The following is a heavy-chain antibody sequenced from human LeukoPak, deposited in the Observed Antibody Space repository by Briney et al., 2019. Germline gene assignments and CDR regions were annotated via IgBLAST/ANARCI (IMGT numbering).Heavy chain of an antibody. Sequence: GGSLRLSCAVSGITLSNYGMSWVRQAPGKGLEWVSGISGSGGNTYYADSVKGRFTISRDNSKNTLYLQMNSLRAEDTAVYFCAKRGVVIRVILVGFHKEAYYFDSWGQGALVTVST. D-gene: IGHD3-22*01. V-gene: IGHV3-23*01. J-gene: IGHJ4*02. CDR2: ISGSGGNT. CDR3: AKRGVVIRVILVGFHKEAYYFDS. CDR1: GITLSNYG.